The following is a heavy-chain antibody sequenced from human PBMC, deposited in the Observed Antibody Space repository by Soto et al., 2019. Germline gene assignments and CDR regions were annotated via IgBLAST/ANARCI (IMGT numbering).Heavy chain of an antibody. CDR1: GFTFSSYS. J-gene: IGHJ6*02. D-gene: IGHD6-6*01. V-gene: IGHV3-21*01. CDR2: ISSSSFSI. Sequence: VGSLRLSCAASGFTFSSYSMNWVRQAPGKGLEWVSSISSSSFSINYADSVKGRFSISRDNAQNSLHLQMNNLRAEDTAVYYCARNESSNIYGMDVWGQGTTVTVSS. CDR3: ARNESSNIYGMDV.